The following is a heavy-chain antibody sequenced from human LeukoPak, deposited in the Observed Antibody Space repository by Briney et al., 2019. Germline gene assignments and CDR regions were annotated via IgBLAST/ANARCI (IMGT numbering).Heavy chain of an antibody. CDR3: AKDTRGWLNYFDY. Sequence: GGSLRLSCAASGFTFSSYAMSWVRQAPGKGLEWVSGISGGGGSTYYADSVKGRFTISRDNSKNTLYLQMNSLRAEDTAVYYCAKDTRGWLNYFDYWGQGTLVTVSS. D-gene: IGHD3-22*01. CDR1: GFTFSSYA. J-gene: IGHJ4*02. CDR2: ISGGGGST. V-gene: IGHV3-23*01.